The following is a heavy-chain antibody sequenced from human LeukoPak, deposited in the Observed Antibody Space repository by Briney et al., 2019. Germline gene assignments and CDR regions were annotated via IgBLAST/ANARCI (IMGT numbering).Heavy chain of an antibody. CDR1: GFTFSRYW. Sequence: GVSLRLSCAASGFTFSRYWMSWVRQAPGKGLEWVANIKQDGSEKYYVDSVKGRFTISRDNAKNSLYLQMNSLTAEDTAVYYCARASGTYNFWSGYPGIDYWGQGTLVTVSS. CDR2: IKQDGSEK. D-gene: IGHD3-3*01. J-gene: IGHJ4*02. CDR3: ARASGTYNFWSGYPGIDY. V-gene: IGHV3-7*01.